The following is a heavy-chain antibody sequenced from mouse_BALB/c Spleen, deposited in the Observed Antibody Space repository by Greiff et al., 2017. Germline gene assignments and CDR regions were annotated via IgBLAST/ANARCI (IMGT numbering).Heavy chain of an antibody. J-gene: IGHJ3*01. CDR2: ISNGGGTT. Sequence: EVKVVESGGGLVQPGGSLKLSCAASGFTFSSYTMSWVRQTPEKRLEWVAYISNGGGTTYYPDTVKGRFTISRDNAKNTLYLQMSSLKSEDTAMYDCAGHEMGTARATAWFAYGGQGTLVTVSA. CDR3: AGHEMGTARATAWFAY. D-gene: IGHD3-2*01. V-gene: IGHV5-12-2*01. CDR1: GFTFSSYT.